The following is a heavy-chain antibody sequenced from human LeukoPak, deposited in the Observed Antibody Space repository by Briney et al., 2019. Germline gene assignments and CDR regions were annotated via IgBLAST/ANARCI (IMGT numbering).Heavy chain of an antibody. CDR3: ARGVSGWYGSWFDP. V-gene: IGHV4-34*01. J-gene: IGHJ5*02. CDR2: INHSGST. Sequence: PSETLSLTCAVYGGSFSGYYWSWIRQPPGKGPEWIGEINHSGSTNYNPSLKSRVTISVDTSKNQFSLKLSSVTAADTAVYYCARGVSGWYGSWFDPWGQGTLVIVSS. D-gene: IGHD6-19*01. CDR1: GGSFSGYY.